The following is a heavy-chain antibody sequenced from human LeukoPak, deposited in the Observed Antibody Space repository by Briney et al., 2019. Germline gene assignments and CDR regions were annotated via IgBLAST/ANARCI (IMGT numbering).Heavy chain of an antibody. J-gene: IGHJ4*02. CDR1: GFTFSSYW. Sequence: PGGSLRLSCAASGFTFSSYWMHWVRQAPGKGLVWVSRINTDGSSTSYADSVKGRFTNSRDNAKNTLYLQMNSLRAEDTAVYYCASSIRHYYDSSGYHDYWGQGTLVTVSS. V-gene: IGHV3-74*01. CDR3: ASSIRHYYDSSGYHDY. CDR2: INTDGSST. D-gene: IGHD3-22*01.